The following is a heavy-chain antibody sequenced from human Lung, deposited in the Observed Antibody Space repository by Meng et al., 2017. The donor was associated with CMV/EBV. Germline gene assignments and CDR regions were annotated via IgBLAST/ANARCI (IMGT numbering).Heavy chain of an antibody. V-gene: IGHV1-18*01. Sequence: ASVXVSXXASGYTFTSYGISWVRQAPGQGLEWMGWISAYNGNTNYAQNLQGRVTMTTDTSTSTAYMELRSLRSDDTAVYYCARDIPDYYDTSGYYDSPDYWGQGXLVTVS. CDR2: ISAYNGNT. J-gene: IGHJ4*02. D-gene: IGHD3-22*01. CDR3: ARDIPDYYDTSGYYDSPDY. CDR1: GYTFTSYG.